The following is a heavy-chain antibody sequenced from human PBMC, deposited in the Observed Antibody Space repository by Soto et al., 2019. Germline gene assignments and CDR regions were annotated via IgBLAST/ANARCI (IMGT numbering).Heavy chain of an antibody. CDR1: GFTCSSYA. CDR3: AKDSIGDP. D-gene: IGHD3-22*01. V-gene: IGHV3-23*01. Sequence: PGGALRASCAASGFTCSSYAMSWVRQAPGKGLEWVSAISGIGGSTYYADSVKGRFTISRDNSKNTLYLQMNSLRAEDTAVYYCAKDSIGDPWGQGTLVTVSS. CDR2: ISGIGGST. J-gene: IGHJ5*02.